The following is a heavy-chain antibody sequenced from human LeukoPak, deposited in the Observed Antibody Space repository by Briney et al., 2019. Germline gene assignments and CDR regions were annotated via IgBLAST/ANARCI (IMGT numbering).Heavy chain of an antibody. J-gene: IGHJ4*02. V-gene: IGHV4-34*01. CDR2: INHSGST. CDR1: GGSFSGYY. Sequence: PSETLSLTCAVYGGSFSGYYWSWIRQPPGKGLEWVGEINHSGSTNYNPSLKSRVTISVDKSKNQFSLKLSSVTAADTAVYYCARGRPMVRRPYYFDYWGQGTLVTVSS. CDR3: ARGRPMVRRPYYFDY. D-gene: IGHD3-10*01.